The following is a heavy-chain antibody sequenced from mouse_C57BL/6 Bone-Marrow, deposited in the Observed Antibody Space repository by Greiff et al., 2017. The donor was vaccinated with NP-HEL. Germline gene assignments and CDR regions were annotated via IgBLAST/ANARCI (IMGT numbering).Heavy chain of an antibody. J-gene: IGHJ2*01. D-gene: IGHD1-1*01. CDR2: IDPETGGT. CDR3: TRGSRYYFDD. V-gene: IGHV1-15*01. CDR1: GYTFTDYE. Sequence: VQLQQSGAELVRPGASVTLSCKASGYTFTDYEMHWVKQTPVHGLEWIGAIDPETGGTAYNQKFKGKAILTADKSSSTAYMELRSLTSEDSAVYYCTRGSRYYFDDWGKGTTLTVSS.